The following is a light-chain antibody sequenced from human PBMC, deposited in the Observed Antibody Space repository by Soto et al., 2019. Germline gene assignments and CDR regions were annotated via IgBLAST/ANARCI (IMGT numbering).Light chain of an antibody. CDR3: QQRSNWPPYT. Sequence: MVLTQSPATLSLYPGERANLSCRASQSISSYLAWYQQKPGQAPRLLIYEASNRATGIPARFSGSGSGTDFTLTISSLEPDDFAVYYWQQRSNWPPYTFGQGTKLEIK. CDR1: QSISSY. V-gene: IGKV3-11*01. J-gene: IGKJ2*01. CDR2: EAS.